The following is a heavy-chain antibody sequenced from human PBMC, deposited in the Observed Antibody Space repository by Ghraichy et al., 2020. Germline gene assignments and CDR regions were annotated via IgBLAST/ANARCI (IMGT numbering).Heavy chain of an antibody. Sequence: SETLSLTCAVYGGSFSGYYWSWIRQPPGKGLEWIGEINHSGSTNYNPSLKSRVTISVDTSKNQFSLKLSSVTAADTAVYYCAREKLGNYYYGMDVWGQGTTVTVSS. D-gene: IGHD7-27*01. V-gene: IGHV4-34*01. CDR3: AREKLGNYYYGMDV. CDR2: INHSGST. CDR1: GGSFSGYY. J-gene: IGHJ6*02.